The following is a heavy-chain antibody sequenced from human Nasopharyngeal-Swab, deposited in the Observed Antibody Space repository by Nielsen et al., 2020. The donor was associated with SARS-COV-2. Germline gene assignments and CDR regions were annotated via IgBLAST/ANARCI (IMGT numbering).Heavy chain of an antibody. CDR1: GYTFTSYA. CDR2: INTNTGNP. CDR3: ARDAVLLWFGELSWHYYYYMDV. V-gene: IGHV7-4-1*02. Sequence: ASVTVSCKASGYTFTSYAMNWVRQAPGQGLEWMGWINTNTGNPTYAQGFTGRFVFPLDTSVSTAYLQISSLKAEDTAVYYCARDAVLLWFGELSWHYYYYMDVWGKGTTVTVSS. J-gene: IGHJ6*03. D-gene: IGHD3-10*01.